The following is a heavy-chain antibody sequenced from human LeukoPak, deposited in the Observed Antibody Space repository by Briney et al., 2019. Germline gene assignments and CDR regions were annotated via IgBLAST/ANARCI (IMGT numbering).Heavy chain of an antibody. Sequence: PGGSLRLSCAASGFTFSSYSMNCVRQAPGKGLEWVSSISCSSSYIYYADSVKGRFTISRDNAKNSLYLQMNSLRAEDTAVYYCARSPLGYCSSTSCPGRYYFDYWGQGTLVTVSS. J-gene: IGHJ4*02. CDR1: GFTFSSYS. D-gene: IGHD2-2*01. CDR3: ARSPLGYCSSTSCPGRYYFDY. CDR2: ISCSSSYI. V-gene: IGHV3-21*01.